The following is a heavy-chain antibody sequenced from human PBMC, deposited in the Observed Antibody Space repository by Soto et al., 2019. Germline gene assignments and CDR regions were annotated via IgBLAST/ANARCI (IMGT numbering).Heavy chain of an antibody. CDR1: GGSISAGDYY. J-gene: IGHJ5*02. CDR2: IYYTGTT. CDR3: ARGDWFHP. Sequence: QVQLQESGPGLVKPSQTLSLTCTVSGGSISAGDYYWNWIHQPPGKGLEWIGYIYYTGTTKYNPSLKSRVTLSVDTSKNRFSLNLTSVTAADTAVYYCARGDWFHPWGPGTLVTVSS. V-gene: IGHV4-30-4*01.